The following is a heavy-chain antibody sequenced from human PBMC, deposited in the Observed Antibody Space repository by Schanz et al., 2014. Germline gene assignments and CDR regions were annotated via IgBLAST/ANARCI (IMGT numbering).Heavy chain of an antibody. CDR3: AKGRFGELSAFDI. CDR1: GFTFGDYA. V-gene: IGHV3-23*04. D-gene: IGHD3-10*01. CDR2: ISGSGGST. Sequence: VQLVESGGGVVQPGRSLRLSCAASGFTFGDYAMTWVRQAPGKGLEWVSAISGSGGSTYYADSVKGRFTISRDNSKNTLYLQMNSLRAEDTAVYYCAKGRFGELSAFDIWGQGTMVTVSS. J-gene: IGHJ3*02.